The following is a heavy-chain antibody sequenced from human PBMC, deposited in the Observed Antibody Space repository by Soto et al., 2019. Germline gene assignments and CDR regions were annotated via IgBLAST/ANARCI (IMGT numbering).Heavy chain of an antibody. Sequence: EVQLLESGGGLVQPGGSLRLSCAASGFTFSSYAMSWVRQAPGKGLEWVSAISGSGGSTYYADSVKGRFTISRDNSKNPLYLQMNSLRAEDTAVYYCAKDYGSGGSSSWYDWFDPWGQGTLVTVSS. J-gene: IGHJ5*02. CDR2: ISGSGGST. V-gene: IGHV3-23*01. CDR3: AKDYGSGGSSSWYDWFDP. D-gene: IGHD6-13*01. CDR1: GFTFSSYA.